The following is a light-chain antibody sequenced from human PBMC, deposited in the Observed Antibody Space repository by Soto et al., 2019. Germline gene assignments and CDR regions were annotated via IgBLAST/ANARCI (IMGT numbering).Light chain of an antibody. CDR2: DAS. Sequence: EIVLTQSPATLSLSPGERATLSCRASQGVSSYLAWYQQKPGQAPRLLIYDASNRATGIPARFSGSGSGTDFTLTISSLEREDFAVYYCQHRSNWPSFGPGTKVDIK. CDR3: QHRSNWPS. V-gene: IGKV3-11*01. CDR1: QGVSSY. J-gene: IGKJ3*01.